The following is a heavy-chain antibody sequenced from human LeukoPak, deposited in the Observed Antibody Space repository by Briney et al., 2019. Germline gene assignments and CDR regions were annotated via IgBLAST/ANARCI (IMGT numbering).Heavy chain of an antibody. Sequence: ASVKVSCKASGYTFFNYAIHWVRQAPGQRLEWMGWINTRNGNAYYSQEFQGRVTITRDTSISTAYMELSRLRSDDTAVYYCARDPVFLRYSSGWYFYYYYYMDVWGKGTTVTVSS. V-gene: IGHV1-3*04. J-gene: IGHJ6*03. CDR3: ARDPVFLRYSSGWYFYYYYYMDV. CDR1: GYTFFNYA. CDR2: INTRNGNA. D-gene: IGHD6-19*01.